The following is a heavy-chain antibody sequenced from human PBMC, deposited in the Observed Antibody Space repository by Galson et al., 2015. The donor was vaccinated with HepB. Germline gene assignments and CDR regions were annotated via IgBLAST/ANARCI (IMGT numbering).Heavy chain of an antibody. CDR2: ISSSTSYI. V-gene: IGHV3-21*01. D-gene: IGHD6-6*01. CDR3: ARGSSSSALYNWFDP. Sequence: SLRLSCAASGFTFSSYCMNWVRQAPGKGLEWVSSISSSTSYIYYTDSVKGRFTISRDNAKNSLYLQMSSLRAEDTAVYYCARGSSSSALYNWFDPWGQGTLVTVSS. J-gene: IGHJ5*02. CDR1: GFTFSSYC.